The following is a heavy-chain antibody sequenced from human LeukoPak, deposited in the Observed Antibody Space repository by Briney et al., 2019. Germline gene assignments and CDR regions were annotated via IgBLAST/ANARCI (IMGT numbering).Heavy chain of an antibody. CDR1: GGTFSSYA. V-gene: IGHV1-69*05. D-gene: IGHD2-8*01. Sequence: SVKVSCEASGGTFSSYAISWVRQAPGQGLEWMGGIIPIFGTANYAQKFQGRVTITTDESTSTAYMELSSLRSEDTAVYYCARGACTNGVCYRNRGDWFDPWGQGTLVTVSS. J-gene: IGHJ5*02. CDR3: ARGACTNGVCYRNRGDWFDP. CDR2: IIPIFGTA.